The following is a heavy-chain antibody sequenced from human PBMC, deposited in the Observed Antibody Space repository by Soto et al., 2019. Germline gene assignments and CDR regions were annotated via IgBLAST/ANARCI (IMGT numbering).Heavy chain of an antibody. Sequence: QMQLQESGPGLVKPSQTLSLTCTVSGGSISSGDYYWSWIRQPPGKGLEWIGYIYYSGSTNYNPSLQSRVTISVDTSKNQFSLKLSSVTAADTAVYYCARGRGRLLRFDPWGQGTLVTVSS. CDR2: IYYSGST. CDR3: ARGRGRLLRFDP. D-gene: IGHD2-15*01. V-gene: IGHV4-30-4*01. CDR1: GGSISSGDYY. J-gene: IGHJ5*02.